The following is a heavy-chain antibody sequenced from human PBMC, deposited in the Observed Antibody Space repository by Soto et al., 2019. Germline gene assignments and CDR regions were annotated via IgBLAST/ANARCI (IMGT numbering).Heavy chain of an antibody. CDR1: GGSISNYY. CDR3: AREVYDTSGYYYCFV. J-gene: IGHJ4*02. Sequence: QVQLQESGPGLVKPSETLSLTCSVSGGSISNYYWSWIRQPPGKGLEWIGYIYYSGNTNYNPSLKSRVTISVDTSKNQFSLKLSSVTAADTAVYYCAREVYDTSGYYYCFVWGQGTLVTVSS. D-gene: IGHD3-22*01. V-gene: IGHV4-59*01. CDR2: IYYSGNT.